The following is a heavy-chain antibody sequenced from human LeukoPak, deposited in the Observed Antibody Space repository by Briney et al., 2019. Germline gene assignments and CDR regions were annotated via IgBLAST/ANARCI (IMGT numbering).Heavy chain of an antibody. J-gene: IGHJ3*02. V-gene: IGHV4-31*03. CDR3: ARDAGLFAVPDAFDI. CDR1: GGSISSCGYY. CDR2: IYYSGST. D-gene: IGHD4/OR15-4a*01. Sequence: SETLSLTCTVSGGSISSCGYYWSWIRQHPGKGLEWIGYIYYSGSTYYNPSLKSRVTISVDTSKNQFSLKLSSVTAADTAVYYCARDAGLFAVPDAFDIWGQGTMVTVSS.